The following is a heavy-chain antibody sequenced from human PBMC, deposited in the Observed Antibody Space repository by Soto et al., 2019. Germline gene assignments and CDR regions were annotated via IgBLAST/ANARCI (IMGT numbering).Heavy chain of an antibody. D-gene: IGHD6-19*01. CDR1: GFTFSRYW. CDR3: AGGSGWLSDS. V-gene: IGHV3-7*05. J-gene: IGHJ4*02. Sequence: EVQLVESGGGLVQTGGSLRLSCAASGFTFSRYWMKWVRQAPGKGLEWVANIKQDGSETYYVDSVKGRFTISRDNAKNPLFFENDRPEGRGQGVYYCAGGSGWLSDSWGQGTLVTVSS. CDR2: IKQDGSET.